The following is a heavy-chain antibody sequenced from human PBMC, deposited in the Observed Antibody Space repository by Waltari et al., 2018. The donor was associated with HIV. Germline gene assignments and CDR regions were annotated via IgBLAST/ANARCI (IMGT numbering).Heavy chain of an antibody. CDR2: INTNTGNS. V-gene: IGHV7-4-1*02. D-gene: IGHD6-13*01. CDR1: GYTFPTSA. CDR3: ASKSIAAAGTGAWFDP. Sequence: QVQLVQSGSELKKPGAYVKVSGKASGYTFPTSAMNWLRQAHRQGPEWMGRINTNTGNSTYAQGFTGRFVFSLDTSVSTAYLQISSLKAEDTAVYYCASKSIAAAGTGAWFDPWGQGTLVTVSS. J-gene: IGHJ5*02.